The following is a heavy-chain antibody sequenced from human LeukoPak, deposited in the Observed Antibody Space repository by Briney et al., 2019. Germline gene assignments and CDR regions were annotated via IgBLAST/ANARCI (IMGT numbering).Heavy chain of an antibody. V-gene: IGHV4-34*01. CDR1: GGSFSGYY. CDR2: INHSGST. Sequence: PSETLSLTCAVYGGSFSGYYWSWIRQPPGKGLEWIGEINHSGSTNYNPSLKSRVTISVDTSKNQFSLKLSSVTAADTAVYYCARGGRPPLVTMVRGVIINGPFDYWGQGTLVTVSS. CDR3: ARGGRPPLVTMVRGVIINGPFDY. D-gene: IGHD3-10*01. J-gene: IGHJ4*02.